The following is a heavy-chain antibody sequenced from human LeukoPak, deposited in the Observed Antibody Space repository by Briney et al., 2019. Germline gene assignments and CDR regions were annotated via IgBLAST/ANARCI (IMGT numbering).Heavy chain of an antibody. CDR3: VRDGVGAPPFDY. J-gene: IGHJ4*02. CDR1: GFTFSNHW. CDR2: IKGDGGSI. Sequence: GGSLRLSCVASGFTFSNHWMHWVRQNPGKGLVWVSRIKGDGGSISHADSVTGRFTISRDSAKNTLYLQMNNLRAEDTGVYYCVRDGVGAPPFDYWGEGILVTVSS. V-gene: IGHV3-74*01. D-gene: IGHD1-26*01.